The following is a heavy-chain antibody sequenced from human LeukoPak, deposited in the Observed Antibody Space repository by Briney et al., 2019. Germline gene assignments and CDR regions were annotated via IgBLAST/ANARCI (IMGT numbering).Heavy chain of an antibody. D-gene: IGHD3-10*01. CDR2: ISSSSSYI. Sequence: GGSLRLSCAASGFTFSSYSMNWVRQAPGKGLEWVSSISSSSSYIYYADSVKGRFTISRDNAKNSLYLQMNSLRAEDTAVYYCAREPTYYGSGSYSFDYWAREPWSPSPQ. V-gene: IGHV3-21*01. J-gene: IGHJ4*02. CDR1: GFTFSSYS. CDR3: AREPTYYGSGSYSFDY.